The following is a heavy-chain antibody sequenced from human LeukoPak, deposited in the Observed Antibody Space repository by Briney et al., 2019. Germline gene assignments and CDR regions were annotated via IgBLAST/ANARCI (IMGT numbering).Heavy chain of an antibody. D-gene: IGHD1-26*01. J-gene: IGHJ6*03. V-gene: IGHV3-23*01. CDR1: GFTFSNHA. CDR2: ISSSGSST. CDR3: ARRSPGTSSHFYYYMDV. Sequence: GGSLRLSCAASGFTFSNHAMSWVRQAPGKGLEWVSGISSSGSSTFFADHVKCRFTISRDNAKNSLYLQMTTLQAEDTAVYYCARRSPGTSSHFYYYMDVWGKGTTVTVSS.